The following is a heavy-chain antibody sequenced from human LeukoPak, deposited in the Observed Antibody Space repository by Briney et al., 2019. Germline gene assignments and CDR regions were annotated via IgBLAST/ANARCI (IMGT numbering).Heavy chain of an antibody. CDR3: ARGPSIAAALRPGYFQH. J-gene: IGHJ1*01. CDR2: ISSSGSTI. V-gene: IGHV3-48*03. D-gene: IGHD6-13*01. Sequence: GGSLRLSCAASGFTFSSYEMNWVRQAPGKGLEWVSYISSSGSTIYYADSVKGRFTISRDNAKNSLYLQMNSLRAEDTAVYYCARGPSIAAALRPGYFQHWGQGTLVTVSS. CDR1: GFTFSSYE.